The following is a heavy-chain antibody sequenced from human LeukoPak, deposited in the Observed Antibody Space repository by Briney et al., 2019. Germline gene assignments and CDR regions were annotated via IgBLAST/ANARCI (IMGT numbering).Heavy chain of an antibody. J-gene: IGHJ4*02. V-gene: IGHV4-39*07. CDR3: AREIYYYDSSGGMDY. D-gene: IGHD3-22*01. Sequence: SETLSLTCTFSGCSIISSSYYWVGIRQPPGKGLEWIGNIYYSGSTYYNPSLKGRVTISVETYKKQFSLKLSSVTAADRGVYYCAREIYYYDSSGGMDYWGKGTLVTVS. CDR2: IYYSGST. CDR1: GCSIISSSYY.